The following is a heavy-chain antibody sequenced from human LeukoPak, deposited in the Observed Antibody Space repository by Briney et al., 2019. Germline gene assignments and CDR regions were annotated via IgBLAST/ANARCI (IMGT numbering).Heavy chain of an antibody. Sequence: PSETLSLTCTVSGGSISSYYWNWIRQPPGKGLEWIGYIYYSGSTNYNPSLKSRVTISVDTSKNHFSLNLNSVTAADTAVYYCARHRRYCSSSNCYTFDYWGQGALVTV. CDR3: ARHRRYCSSSNCYTFDY. D-gene: IGHD2-2*02. J-gene: IGHJ4*02. CDR2: IYYSGST. V-gene: IGHV4-59*08. CDR1: GGSISSYY.